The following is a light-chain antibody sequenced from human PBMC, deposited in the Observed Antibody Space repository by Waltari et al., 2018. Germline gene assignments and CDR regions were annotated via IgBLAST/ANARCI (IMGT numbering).Light chain of an antibody. CDR1: NSHVRSYNY. Sequence: QSALTQPASVSGSPGQSITISCPGTNSHVRSYNYVSWYQQHPGKAPKLMIYEVPNRPSGLSNRFAGSKSGNTASLTITELLAEDEADYYCSSYAGNDLVIFGGGTKLTVL. CDR2: EVP. CDR3: SSYAGNDLVI. V-gene: IGLV2-14*01. J-gene: IGLJ2*01.